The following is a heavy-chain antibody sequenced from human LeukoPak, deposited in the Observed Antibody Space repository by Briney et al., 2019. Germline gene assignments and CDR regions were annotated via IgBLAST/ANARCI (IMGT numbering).Heavy chain of an antibody. J-gene: IGHJ3*02. CDR1: GYTFTSYD. V-gene: IGHV1-8*01. CDR2: MNPNSGNT. D-gene: IGHD3-22*01. CDR3: ASQTYYYDSSGYYSPPGAFDI. Sequence: ASVKVSCKASGYTFTSYDINWVRQATGQGLECMGWMNPNSGNTGYAQKFQGRVTMTRNTSISTAYMELSSLRSEDTAVYYCASQTYYYDSSGYYSPPGAFDIWGQGTMVTVSS.